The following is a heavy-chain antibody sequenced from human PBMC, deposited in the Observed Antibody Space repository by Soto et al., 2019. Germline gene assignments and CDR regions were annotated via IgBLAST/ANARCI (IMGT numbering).Heavy chain of an antibody. CDR2: ISAYNGNT. V-gene: IGHV1-18*04. CDR3: ARVIRCRSRWYSRENWFDP. D-gene: IGHD6-13*01. J-gene: IGHJ5*02. Sequence: ASVKVSCKASGYTFTSYGISWGRQAPGQGLESRGWISAYNGNTSYAQRRHGRVTMSTLTSTSPASMELRSLSSDDTAAYYCARVIRCRSRWYSRENWFDPWGQGTLVTVSS. CDR1: GYTFTSYG.